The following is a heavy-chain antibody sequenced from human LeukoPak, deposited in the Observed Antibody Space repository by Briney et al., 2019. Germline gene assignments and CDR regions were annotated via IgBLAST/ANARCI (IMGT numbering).Heavy chain of an antibody. CDR2: IYHSGAT. D-gene: IGHD3-16*01. CDR1: GDSITSSKW. Sequence: PSGTLSLTRGVSGDSITSSKWWSWVRQSPEKGLEWIGEIYHSGATNYNPSLKSRVAISVDKSKNQFSLNLRSVTAADTAVYYCASGSHAVTTHFDYWGQGTLVTVSS. J-gene: IGHJ4*02. CDR3: ASGSHAVTTHFDY. V-gene: IGHV4-4*02.